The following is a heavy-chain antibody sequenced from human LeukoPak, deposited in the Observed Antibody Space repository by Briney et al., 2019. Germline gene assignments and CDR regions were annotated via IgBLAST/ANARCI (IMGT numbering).Heavy chain of an antibody. CDR2: INGDGTSA. Sequence: GSLELSCAASGFTLRNYWMDWGRQAPGKGLLWVSRINGDGTSATYGGSGKGRFTISRDNAKNTLYLQMTSLRAEDKAVYYCARVAYCGGDCYSLDYYYMDVWGKGTTVTVSS. V-gene: IGHV3-74*01. D-gene: IGHD2-21*02. J-gene: IGHJ6*03. CDR1: GFTLRNYW. CDR3: ARVAYCGGDCYSLDYYYMDV.